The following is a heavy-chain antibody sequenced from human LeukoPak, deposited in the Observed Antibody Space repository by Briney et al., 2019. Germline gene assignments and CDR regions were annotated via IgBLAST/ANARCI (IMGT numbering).Heavy chain of an antibody. J-gene: IGHJ4*02. D-gene: IGHD2-15*01. V-gene: IGHV4-59*01. CDR2: IYYSGST. Sequence: SETLSLTCTVSGGSFSRYYWSWIRQPPGKGLEWIGVIYYSGSTNYNPSLNSRVTISIDTSQNKFSLKLSSVTAADTAVYYCAGVGNPPRYCSGGLCYDELNAEHFYYDYWGQGILVTVSS. CDR1: GGSFSRYY. CDR3: AGVGNPPRYCSGGLCYDELNAEHFYYDY.